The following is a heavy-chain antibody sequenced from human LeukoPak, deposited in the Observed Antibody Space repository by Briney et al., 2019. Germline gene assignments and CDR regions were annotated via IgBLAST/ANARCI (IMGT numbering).Heavy chain of an antibody. CDR3: ALPMTMVVTHRAFDI. Sequence: AGESLKISCKGSGYSFTSYWIGWVRQMPGKGLEWMGIIYPGDSDTRYSPSFQGQVTISADKSISTAYLQWSSLKASDTAMYYCALPMTMVVTHRAFDIWGQGTMVTVSS. J-gene: IGHJ3*02. D-gene: IGHD4-23*01. CDR1: GYSFTSYW. V-gene: IGHV5-51*01. CDR2: IYPGDSDT.